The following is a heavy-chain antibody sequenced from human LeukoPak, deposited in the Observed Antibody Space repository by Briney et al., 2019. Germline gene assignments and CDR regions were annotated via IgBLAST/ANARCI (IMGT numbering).Heavy chain of an antibody. CDR3: ARAHQYSSGPWGFDY. J-gene: IGHJ4*02. CDR2: IYSGGST. V-gene: IGHV3-53*01. D-gene: IGHD6-19*01. Sequence: GGSLRLSCAASGFTVSSNYMSWVCQAPGKGLEWVSVIYSGGSTYYADSVKGRFTISRDNSKNTLYLQMNSLRAEDTAVYYCARAHQYSSGPWGFDYWGQGTLVTVSS. CDR1: GFTVSSNY.